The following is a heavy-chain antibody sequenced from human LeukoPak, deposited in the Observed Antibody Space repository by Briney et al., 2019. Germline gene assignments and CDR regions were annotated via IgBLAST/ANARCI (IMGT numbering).Heavy chain of an antibody. CDR2: ISGSGGST. D-gene: IGHD3-22*01. Sequence: GGSLRLSCAASGFTFSSYTMNWVRQAPGKGLEWVSAISGSGGSTYYADSVKGRFTISRDNSKNTLYLQMNSLRAEDTAVYYCARDQHYYDSSGYYSFDYWGQGTLVTVSS. J-gene: IGHJ4*02. V-gene: IGHV3-23*01. CDR3: ARDQHYYDSSGYYSFDY. CDR1: GFTFSSYT.